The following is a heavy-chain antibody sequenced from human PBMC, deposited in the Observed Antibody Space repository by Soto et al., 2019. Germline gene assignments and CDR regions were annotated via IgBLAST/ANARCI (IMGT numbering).Heavy chain of an antibody. J-gene: IGHJ5*02. CDR1: GSTISSNY. V-gene: IGHV3-66*01. Sequence: EVQLVESGGGLVQPGGSLRLSCAASGSTISSNYMSWVRQAPRQGLEWVSVIYSGGATPYTDSVKGRFTISRDNSKNTLYLQMNSLRGEDKAMYYCASGTPMDRWGGEPLDPWGQGTLVLVSS. CDR2: IYSGGAT. CDR3: ASGTPMDRWGGEPLDP. D-gene: IGHD3-16*01.